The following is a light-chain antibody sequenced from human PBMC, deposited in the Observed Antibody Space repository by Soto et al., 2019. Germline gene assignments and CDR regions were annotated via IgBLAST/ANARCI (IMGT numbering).Light chain of an antibody. CDR3: MQGKQWPYT. J-gene: IGKJ2*01. CDR1: QSLVHSDGNSY. V-gene: IGKV2-30*02. Sequence: EVLMTQSPLSMPVTLGQPASVYCRSSQSLVHSDGNSYLSWFQQRPGQSPRRLIYKVSNRDSGVPDRFSSSGSDTDFTLKISRVEAEDVGVYYCMQGKQWPYTFGQGTQMEIK. CDR2: KVS.